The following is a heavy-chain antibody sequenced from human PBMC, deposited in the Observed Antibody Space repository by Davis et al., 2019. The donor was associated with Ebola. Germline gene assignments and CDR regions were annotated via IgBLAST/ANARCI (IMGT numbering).Heavy chain of an antibody. Sequence: AASVKVSCKASGYTFTRYGITWVRQAPGQGLEWMAWISAYNGKTNYAQKFQGRVTMTTDTSTSTAYMELRSLRSDDTAVYYCARDIAMIRGGRFDHWGQGTLVSVSS. J-gene: IGHJ5*02. CDR1: GYTFTRYG. V-gene: IGHV1-18*01. D-gene: IGHD3-16*01. CDR2: ISAYNGKT. CDR3: ARDIAMIRGGRFDH.